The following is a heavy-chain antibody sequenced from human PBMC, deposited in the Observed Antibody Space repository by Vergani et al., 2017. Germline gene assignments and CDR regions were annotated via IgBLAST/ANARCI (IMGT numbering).Heavy chain of an antibody. V-gene: IGHV7-4-1*02. CDR3: ARNGFGDDGNFDL. CDR2: INTNIGTP. J-gene: IGHJ4*02. CDR1: GYTFSSYV. D-gene: IGHD4-17*01. Sequence: QVQLVQSGSELKKPGASVKISCKTSGYTFSSYVINWVRQAPGRGLEWMGWINTNIGTPTYVQGFTGRFVFSLDSSVTTAFVQITSLKAEDTAVYYCARNGFGDDGNFDLWGQGTLVTVSA.